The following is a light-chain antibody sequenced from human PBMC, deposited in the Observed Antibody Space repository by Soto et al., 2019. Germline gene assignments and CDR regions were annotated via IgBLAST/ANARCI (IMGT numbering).Light chain of an antibody. J-gene: IGLJ1*01. Sequence: QSALTQPASVSGSPGQSITISCTGTSSDVGGYNLVSWYQQHPGKAPKLMIYEGSKRPSGVSSRFSGSKSGNTASLTISDHQAEDEADYYCCSYAGNNDVFGTGTKLTVL. CDR3: CSYAGNNDV. V-gene: IGLV2-23*01. CDR2: EGS. CDR1: SSDVGGYNL.